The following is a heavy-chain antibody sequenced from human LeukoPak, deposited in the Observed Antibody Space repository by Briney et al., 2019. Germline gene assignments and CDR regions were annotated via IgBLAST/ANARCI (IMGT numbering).Heavy chain of an antibody. Sequence: GGSLRLSCAASGFTFSNAWMSWVRQAPGKGLEWVGRIKSKTDGGTTDYAAPVKGRFTISRDDPKNTLYLQMNSLKTEDTAVYYCTTVDDYGDPRQSPDAFDIWGQGTMVTVSS. CDR2: IKSKTDGGTT. J-gene: IGHJ3*02. D-gene: IGHD4-17*01. CDR3: TTVDDYGDPRQSPDAFDI. CDR1: GFTFSNAW. V-gene: IGHV3-15*01.